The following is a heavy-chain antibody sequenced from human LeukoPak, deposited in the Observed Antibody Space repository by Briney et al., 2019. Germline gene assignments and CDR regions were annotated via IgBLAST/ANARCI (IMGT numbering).Heavy chain of an antibody. CDR3: AKNGVYCDVHCPADY. V-gene: IGHV3-33*06. D-gene: IGHD2-21*02. CDR2: MWSDGRTT. Sequence: GGSLRLSCVASGFTFSNYGMNWVRQAPGKGLEWVAVMWSDGRTTYYADSVKGRFTISGDNSKNTLYLQLNSLRADDTAVYYCAKNGVYCDVHCPADYWGQGTLVTVSS. CDR1: GFTFSNYG. J-gene: IGHJ4*02.